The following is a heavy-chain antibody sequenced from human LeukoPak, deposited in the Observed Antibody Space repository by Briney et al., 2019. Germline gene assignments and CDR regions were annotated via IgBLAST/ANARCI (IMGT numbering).Heavy chain of an antibody. CDR1: GFTFSSYA. J-gene: IGHJ4*02. Sequence: GGSLRLSCAASGFTFSSYAMSWVRQAPGKGLEWVSTINPSGGYTYYADSVKGRFTISRDNSKSTLYLQMNSLRAEDTAVYYCAKVGYTSSWYGVGSLDCWGQGTLVTVSS. CDR3: AKVGYTSSWYGVGSLDC. D-gene: IGHD6-13*01. V-gene: IGHV3-23*01. CDR2: INPSGGYT.